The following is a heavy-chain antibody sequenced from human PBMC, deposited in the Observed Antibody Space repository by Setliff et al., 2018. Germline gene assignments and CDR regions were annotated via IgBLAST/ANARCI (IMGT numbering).Heavy chain of an antibody. V-gene: IGHV4-39*01. Sequence: PSETLSLTCTVSGASITNINYYWGLIRQPPGKGLEWIGSIFYSGRTFYNPSLKSRVTISVDTSKNQLSLTLSSVTAADTAVYYCARLPNYVWGSPVDYWGQGTLVTVSS. CDR3: ARLPNYVWGSPVDY. CDR1: GASITNINYY. CDR2: IFYSGRT. D-gene: IGHD3-16*01. J-gene: IGHJ4*02.